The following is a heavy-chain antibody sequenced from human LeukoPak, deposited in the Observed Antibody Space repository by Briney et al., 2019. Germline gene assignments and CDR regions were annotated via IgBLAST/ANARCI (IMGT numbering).Heavy chain of an antibody. V-gene: IGHV3-21*01. J-gene: IGHJ4*02. CDR3: ARVYDSSGHLDY. CDR1: GFTFSSYS. D-gene: IGHD3-22*01. Sequence: PGGSLRLSCAASGFTFSSYSMNWVRQAPGKGLEWVSSISSSSYIYYADSVKGRFTISRDNAKNSLYLQMNSLRAEDTAVYYCARVYDSSGHLDYWGQGTLVTVSS. CDR2: ISSSSYI.